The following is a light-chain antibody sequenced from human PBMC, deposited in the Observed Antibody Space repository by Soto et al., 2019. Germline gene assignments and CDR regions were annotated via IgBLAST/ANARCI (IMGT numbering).Light chain of an antibody. Sequence: EIVLTQSPGTLSLSPGERATLSCSASQSVSSRSLAWYQQKPGQAPRLLISDASNRASDIPDRFSGSGSGTDFTLNISRLEAEDVAVYYCQQDAGSPRTFGQGTKVEIK. CDR1: QSVSSRS. J-gene: IGKJ1*01. CDR3: QQDAGSPRT. V-gene: IGKV3-20*01. CDR2: DAS.